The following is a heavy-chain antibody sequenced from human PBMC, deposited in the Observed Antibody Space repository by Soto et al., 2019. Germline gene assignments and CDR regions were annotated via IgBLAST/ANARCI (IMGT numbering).Heavy chain of an antibody. J-gene: IGHJ4*01. Sequence: GSLRLSCAASGFTFGSHGMHWVRQAPGKGLEWVAVIWYDGSNKYYADSVKGRFTISRDNSKNTLYLQMNSLRAEDTAIYYCTTDSYMTPIVVRFDYWGHGTLVTVSS. V-gene: IGHV3-30*02. D-gene: IGHD3-22*01. CDR2: IWYDGSNK. CDR1: GFTFGSHG. CDR3: TTDSYMTPIVVRFDY.